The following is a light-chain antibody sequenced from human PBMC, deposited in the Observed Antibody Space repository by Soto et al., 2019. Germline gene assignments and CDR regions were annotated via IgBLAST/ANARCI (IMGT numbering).Light chain of an antibody. CDR3: RQYDDLPPT. J-gene: IGKJ5*01. V-gene: IGKV1-33*01. CDR1: QDISNY. CDR2: DAS. Sequence: DIQMTQSPSALAASVGDRVTSTCQASQDISNYLNWYQQKPGKAPKLLIYDASNLETGVPSRFSGSGSGTDFTFTISSLQPEDIATYYCRQYDDLPPTFGQGTQREIK.